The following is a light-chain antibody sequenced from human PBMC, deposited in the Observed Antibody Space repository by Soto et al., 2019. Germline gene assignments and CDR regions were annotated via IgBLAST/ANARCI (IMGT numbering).Light chain of an antibody. CDR2: DAS. CDR1: QDINKN. V-gene: IGKV1-33*01. CDR3: QQYESLPLT. J-gene: IGKJ5*01. Sequence: DIQMTQCPSSLSASVVYRGTITGQASQDINKNLIWYQQKPGKAPKLLIYDASDLETGVPSRFSGSGSGTGFTFTISSLQPEHFATYYCQQYESLPLTFGQGTRLEIK.